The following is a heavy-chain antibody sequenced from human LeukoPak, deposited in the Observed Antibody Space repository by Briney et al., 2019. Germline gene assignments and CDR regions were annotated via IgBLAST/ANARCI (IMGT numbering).Heavy chain of an antibody. CDR3: ARRQHRGYYGSGSYYKRVVYNWFDP. V-gene: IGHV3-21*01. CDR1: GFTFSTYS. D-gene: IGHD3-10*01. CDR2: ISSSIIYI. J-gene: IGHJ5*02. Sequence: GGSLRLSCAASGFTFSTYSFNWVRQAPGKGLEWVSSISSSIIYIYYADSVKGRFTISRDNAKNSLYLQMNSLRAEDTAVYYRARRQHRGYYGSGSYYKRVVYNWFDPWGQGTLVTVSS.